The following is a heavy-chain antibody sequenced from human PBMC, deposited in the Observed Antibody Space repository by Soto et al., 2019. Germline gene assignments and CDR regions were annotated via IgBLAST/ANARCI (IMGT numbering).Heavy chain of an antibody. Sequence: GGSLRLSCAASGFTFSSYAMSWVRQAPGKGLEWVSAISGSGGSTYYADSVKGRFTISRDNSKNTLYLQMNSLRAEDTAVYYCAKGEVLWFGELLSQLDYWGQGTLVTVSS. J-gene: IGHJ4*02. V-gene: IGHV3-23*01. CDR1: GFTFSSYA. CDR2: ISGSGGST. CDR3: AKGEVLWFGELLSQLDY. D-gene: IGHD3-10*01.